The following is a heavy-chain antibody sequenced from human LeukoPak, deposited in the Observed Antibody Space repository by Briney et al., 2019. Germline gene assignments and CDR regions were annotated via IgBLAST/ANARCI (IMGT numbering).Heavy chain of an antibody. D-gene: IGHD6-19*01. CDR2: IDPSDSYT. Sequence: GESLNISCTGSGYSFTSYWIGWVRQMPGKGLEWMGRIDPSDSYTNYSPSFQGHVAISADKSISTAYLQWSSLKASDTAMYYCARSRWAVAGTEIDGWGQGTLVSVSS. CDR3: ARSRWAVAGTEIDG. CDR1: GYSFTSYW. J-gene: IGHJ4*02. V-gene: IGHV5-10-1*01.